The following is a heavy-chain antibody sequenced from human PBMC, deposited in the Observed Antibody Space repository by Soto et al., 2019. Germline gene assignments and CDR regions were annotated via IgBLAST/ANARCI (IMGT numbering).Heavy chain of an antibody. CDR2: IDWDDDK. V-gene: IGHV2-70*11. J-gene: IGHJ4*02. CDR3: ARTPYSSSFLPFDY. Sequence: SGPTLVNPTQTLTLTCTFSGFSLSTSGMCVSWIRQPPGKALEWLARIDWDDDKYYSTSLKTRLTISKDTSKDQVVLTMTNMDPVDSFMYYCARTPYSSSFLPFDYWGQGTLVTVSS. CDR1: GFSLSTSGMC. D-gene: IGHD6-6*01.